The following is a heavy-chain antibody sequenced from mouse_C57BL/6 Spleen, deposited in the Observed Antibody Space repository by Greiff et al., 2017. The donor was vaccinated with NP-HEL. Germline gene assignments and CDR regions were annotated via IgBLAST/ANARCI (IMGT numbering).Heavy chain of an antibody. Sequence: EVQLQESGPGLVKPSQSLSLTCSVTGYSITSGYYWNWIRQFPGNKLEWMGYISYDGSNNYNPSLKNRISITRDTSKNQFFLKLNSVTTEDTATYYCARGDGYSGYFDYWGQGTTLTVSS. CDR3: ARGDGYSGYFDY. CDR1: GYSITSGYY. CDR2: ISYDGSN. J-gene: IGHJ2*01. D-gene: IGHD2-3*01. V-gene: IGHV3-6*01.